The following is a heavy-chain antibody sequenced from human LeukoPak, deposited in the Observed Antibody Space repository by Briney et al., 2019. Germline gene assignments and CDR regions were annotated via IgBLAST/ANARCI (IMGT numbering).Heavy chain of an antibody. V-gene: IGHV3-53*01. D-gene: IGHD2-15*01. J-gene: IGHJ6*03. CDR2: IYSGGST. CDR1: GFTVSSNY. CDR3: ARVVGYYYYYMDV. Sequence: GGSLRLSCAASGFTVSSNYMSWVRQAPGKGLEWFSVIYSGGSTYYADSVKGRFTISRDNSKNTLYLQMNSLRAEDTAVYYCARVVGYYYYYMDVWGKGTTVTVSS.